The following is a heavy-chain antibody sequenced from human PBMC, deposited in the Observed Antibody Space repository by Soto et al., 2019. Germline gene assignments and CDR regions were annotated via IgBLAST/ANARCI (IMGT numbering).Heavy chain of an antibody. Sequence: LCLPYTVFCGAVVNRSDYRVWIRQSPGKGLEWIGSVYYRGRSYSKSSVKSRVTISVDTSKNRFSLSLNSVTASDTAVYFCVSQRTTVPTQAYFDYWGPGALVTVSS. CDR2: VYYRGRS. J-gene: IGHJ4*02. CDR3: VSQRTTVPTQAYFDY. V-gene: IGHV4-39*01. D-gene: IGHD4-17*01. CDR1: CGAVVNRSDY.